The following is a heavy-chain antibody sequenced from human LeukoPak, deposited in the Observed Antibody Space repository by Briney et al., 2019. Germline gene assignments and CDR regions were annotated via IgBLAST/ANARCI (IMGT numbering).Heavy chain of an antibody. V-gene: IGHV3-33*01. J-gene: IGHJ3*02. CDR2: IWYDGSNK. Sequence: GGSLRLSCAASGFTFSNYGMHWVRQAPGKGLEWVTIIWYDGSNKYYADSVKGRFTISRDNSKNTLFLQMNSLRAEDTAVYYCARGKLTGNAFDIWGQGTMVTVSS. CDR3: ARGKLTGNAFDI. CDR1: GFTFSNYG. D-gene: IGHD3-10*01.